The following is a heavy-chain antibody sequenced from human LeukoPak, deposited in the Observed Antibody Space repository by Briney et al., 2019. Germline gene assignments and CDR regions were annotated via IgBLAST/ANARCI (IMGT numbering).Heavy chain of an antibody. CDR3: ATVVPTTIPNFDY. V-gene: IGHV3-21*01. D-gene: IGHD2-2*01. Sequence: GGSLRLSCAASGLIFSSYSMNWVRQAPGKGLKWVSSISDNSNYIYYADSVKGRFTISGDNAKNSLYLQMNSLRAEDTALYYCATVVPTTIPNFDYWGQGTLVTVSS. CDR2: ISDNSNYI. CDR1: GLIFSSYS. J-gene: IGHJ4*02.